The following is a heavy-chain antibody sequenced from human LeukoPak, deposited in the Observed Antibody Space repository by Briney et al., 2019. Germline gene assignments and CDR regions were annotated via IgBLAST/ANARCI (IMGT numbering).Heavy chain of an antibody. J-gene: IGHJ4*02. CDR3: AREEGIAAAAYFDY. D-gene: IGHD6-13*01. Sequence: GGSLRLSCAASGFTFSSYWMSWVRQAPGKGLEWVANIKQDGSEKYYVDSVKGRFTISRDNAKNSLYLQMNSLRAEDTAVYYCAREEGIAAAAYFDYWGQETLVTVSS. V-gene: IGHV3-7*01. CDR2: IKQDGSEK. CDR1: GFTFSSYW.